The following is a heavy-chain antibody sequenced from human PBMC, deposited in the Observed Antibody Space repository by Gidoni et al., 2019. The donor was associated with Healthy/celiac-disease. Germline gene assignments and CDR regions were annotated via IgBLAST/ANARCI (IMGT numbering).Heavy chain of an antibody. Sequence: QVQLQQWGAGLLKPSETLSLTCAVYGGSFSGYYWSWIRQPPGKGLEWIGEINHSGSTNYNPSLKSRVTISVDTSKNQFSLKLSSVTAADTAVYYCASLIAARPNYYYYGMDVWGQGTTVTVSS. CDR2: INHSGST. J-gene: IGHJ6*02. CDR3: ASLIAARPNYYYYGMDV. D-gene: IGHD6-6*01. CDR1: GGSFSGYY. V-gene: IGHV4-34*01.